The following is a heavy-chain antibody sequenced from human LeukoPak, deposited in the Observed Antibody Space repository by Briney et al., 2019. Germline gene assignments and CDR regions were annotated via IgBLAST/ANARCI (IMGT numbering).Heavy chain of an antibody. J-gene: IGHJ4*02. CDR1: GFSISSSSYY. CDR3: ARQGCGGGCYPDY. CDR2: IYYTWVT. D-gene: IGHD2-21*02. Sequence: SETLTLTCTVSGFSISSSSYYWGWLRQPQGMGLVWFGSIYYTWVTYHNPSRKSLVIICVDTSNTQFSLMMSSMTAADAADYFCARQGCGGGCYPDYWGQGTLVTVSS. V-gene: IGHV4-39*01.